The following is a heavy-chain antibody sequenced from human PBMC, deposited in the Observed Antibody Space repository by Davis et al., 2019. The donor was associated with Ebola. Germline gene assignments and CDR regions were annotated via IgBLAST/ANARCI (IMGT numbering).Heavy chain of an antibody. D-gene: IGHD2-8*02. CDR3: ARDARDCTGGVCYLYYYGMDV. CDR1: GGTFISYA. V-gene: IGHV1-69*06. CDR2: IIPMFGTA. Sequence: SVKVSCKASGGTFISYAISWVRQAPGQGLEWMGGIIPMFGTANYAQKFQGRVTITADKSTSTAYMELSSLRSEDTAVYYCARDARDCTGGVCYLYYYGMDVWGQGTTVTVSS. J-gene: IGHJ6*02.